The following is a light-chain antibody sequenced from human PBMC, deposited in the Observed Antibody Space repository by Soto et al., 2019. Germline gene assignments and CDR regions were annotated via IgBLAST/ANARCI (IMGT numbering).Light chain of an antibody. CDR1: QRISSW. Sequence: DSQMTHSHSTLSASVGDRVTITCRAGQRISSWLAWYQQKPGKAPKLLIYGASSLQSGVPSRFSGSGSGTDFTLTIGSLQPEDLATYDCQQSYSDSSWTFGQGTKVDI. CDR2: GAS. V-gene: IGKV1-39*01. CDR3: QQSYSDSSWT. J-gene: IGKJ1*01.